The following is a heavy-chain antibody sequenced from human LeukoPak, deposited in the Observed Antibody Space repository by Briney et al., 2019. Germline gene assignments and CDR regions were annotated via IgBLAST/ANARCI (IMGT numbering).Heavy chain of an antibody. Sequence: PGGSLRLSCAASELNFENHWMHWVRQVPGKGLEWVPRTDAGGSSTSYADSVRGRFSISRDNGKSTLYLQMNSLRVEDTAVYYCARGPPTGGGAYVGDYWGHGTLVTVSS. CDR2: TDAGGSST. CDR3: ARGPPTGGGAYVGDY. CDR1: ELNFENHW. J-gene: IGHJ4*01. V-gene: IGHV3-74*01. D-gene: IGHD2-8*02.